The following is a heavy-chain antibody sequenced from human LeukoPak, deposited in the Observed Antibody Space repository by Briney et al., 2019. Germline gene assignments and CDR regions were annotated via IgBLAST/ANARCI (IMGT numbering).Heavy chain of an antibody. D-gene: IGHD3-16*01. J-gene: IGHJ4*02. CDR3: ARGLGLHGDY. Sequence: PSETLSLACTVSGGSISSSSYYWGWIRQPPGKGLEWIGSIYYSGSTYYNPSLKSRVTISVDTSKNQFSLKLSSVTAAGTAVYYCARGLGLHGDYWGQGTLVTVSS. V-gene: IGHV4-39*01. CDR2: IYYSGST. CDR1: GGSISSSSYY.